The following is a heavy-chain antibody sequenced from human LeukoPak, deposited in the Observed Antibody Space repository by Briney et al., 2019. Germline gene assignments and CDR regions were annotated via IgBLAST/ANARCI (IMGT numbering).Heavy chain of an antibody. Sequence: GGSLRLSCAASGFTFDDYAMHWVRQAPGKGLEWVSGISWNSGSIGYADSVKGRFTISRDNAKNSLYLRMNSLRAEDTALYYCAKDRRGSYDYYYMDVWGKGTTVTVSS. CDR2: ISWNSGSI. V-gene: IGHV3-9*01. CDR1: GFTFDDYA. CDR3: AKDRRGSYDYYYMDV. D-gene: IGHD1-26*01. J-gene: IGHJ6*03.